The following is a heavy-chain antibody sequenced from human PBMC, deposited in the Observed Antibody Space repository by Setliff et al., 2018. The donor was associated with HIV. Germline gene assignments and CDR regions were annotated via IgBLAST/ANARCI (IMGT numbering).Heavy chain of an antibody. CDR1: GITVSGIY. D-gene: IGHD2-15*01. J-gene: IGHJ6*03. CDR2: ITGSGSGRRT. Sequence: GGSLRLSCVASGITVSGIYMTWVRQAPGKGLEWVSGITGSGSGRRTDYVDSVKGRFTISRDNSKNTLYLQLNSLRAEDTAVYYCAKHECSGGCYYYMDVWGKGTTVTVSS. CDR3: AKHECSGGCYYYMDV. V-gene: IGHV3-23*01.